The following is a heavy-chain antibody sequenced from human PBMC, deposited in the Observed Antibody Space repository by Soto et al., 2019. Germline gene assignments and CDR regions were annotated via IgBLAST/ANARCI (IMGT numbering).Heavy chain of an antibody. CDR2: IWYDGSNK. J-gene: IGHJ6*03. Sequence: GGSLTLSCAASGVTFSSDAMNWGRQAPGKGLEWVAVIWYDGSNKYYADSVKGRFTISRDNSKNTLYLQMNSLRAEDTAVYYCASDYYYYMDVWGKGTTVTVSS. CDR3: ASDYYYYMDV. V-gene: IGHV3-33*01. CDR1: GVTFSSDA.